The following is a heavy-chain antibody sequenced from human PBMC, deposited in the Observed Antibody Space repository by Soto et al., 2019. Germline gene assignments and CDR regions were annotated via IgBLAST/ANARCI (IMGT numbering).Heavy chain of an antibody. D-gene: IGHD3-22*01. V-gene: IGHV4-59*08. CDR3: ARHADSSGLQFDY. CDR1: GGSISSYY. CDR2: IYYSGST. J-gene: IGHJ4*02. Sequence: PSETLSLTCTVSGGSISSYYWSWIRQPPGKGLEWIGYIYYSGSTNYNPSLKSRVTISVDTSKNQFSLKLSSVTAADTAVYYCARHADSSGLQFDYWGQGTLVTVSS.